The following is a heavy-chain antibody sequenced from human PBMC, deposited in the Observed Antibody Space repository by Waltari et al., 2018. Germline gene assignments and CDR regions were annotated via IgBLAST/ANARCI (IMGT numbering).Heavy chain of an antibody. D-gene: IGHD2-8*02. Sequence: EVQLLESGGGLVQPGGSLGLSCVASGFTFSRRALSWVRPAPGKGLEWVSSIGDRGAATYYADSVKGRFTISRDNSQNTLYLQMNTLRAEDTAVYYCAKDCWWLTNWGQGTLVTVSS. J-gene: IGHJ4*02. CDR2: IGDRGAAT. CDR3: AKDCWWLTN. CDR1: GFTFSRRA. V-gene: IGHV3-23*01.